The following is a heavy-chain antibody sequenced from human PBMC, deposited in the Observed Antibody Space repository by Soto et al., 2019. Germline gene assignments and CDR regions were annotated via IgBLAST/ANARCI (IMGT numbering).Heavy chain of an antibody. J-gene: IGHJ5*02. Sequence: QVQLQESGPGLVKPSETLSLTCTVSGGSISRYYWSWIRQPPGKGLERIGYISYIGSTNYNPSLKSRVTMSIDTSKNQFSLKLSSVTAADTAVYYCARSYYYGSGSYWGWFDPWGQGTLVTVSS. CDR3: ARSYYYGSGSYWGWFDP. V-gene: IGHV4-59*01. D-gene: IGHD3-10*01. CDR2: ISYIGST. CDR1: GGSISRYY.